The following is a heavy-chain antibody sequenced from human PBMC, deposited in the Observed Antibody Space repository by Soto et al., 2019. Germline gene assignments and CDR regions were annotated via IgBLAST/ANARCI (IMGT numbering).Heavy chain of an antibody. D-gene: IGHD2-15*01. CDR2: IIPIFGTA. Sequence: QVQLVQSGAEVKKPGSSVKVSCKASGGTFSSYAISWVRQAPGQGLEWMGGIIPIFGTANYAQKFQGRVTITADESTSTAYMELRSLRSEDTAVYYCARDSVVVAATLYYYYGMDVWGQGTTVTVSS. CDR1: GGTFSSYA. V-gene: IGHV1-69*01. J-gene: IGHJ6*02. CDR3: ARDSVVVAATLYYYYGMDV.